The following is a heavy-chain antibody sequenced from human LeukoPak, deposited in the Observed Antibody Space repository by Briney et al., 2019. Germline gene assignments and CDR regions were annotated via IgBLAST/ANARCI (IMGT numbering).Heavy chain of an antibody. J-gene: IGHJ4*02. CDR2: MNPNSGNT. CDR3: ARVRRGYSYGYAFGY. D-gene: IGHD5-18*01. V-gene: IGHV1-8*01. CDR1: GYTFTSYD. Sequence: ASVKVSCEASGYTFTSYDINWVRQATGQGLEWMGWMNPNSGNTGYAQKFQGRVTMTRNTSISTAYMELSSLRSEDTAVYYCARVRRGYSYGYAFGYWGQGTLVTVSS.